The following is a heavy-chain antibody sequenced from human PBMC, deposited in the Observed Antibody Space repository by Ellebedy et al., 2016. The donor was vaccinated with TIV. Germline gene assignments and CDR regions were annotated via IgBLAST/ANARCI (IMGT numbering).Heavy chain of an antibody. V-gene: IGHV3-23*01. CDR1: GFTFSDYV. J-gene: IGHJ3*02. D-gene: IGHD3-10*01. Sequence: PGGSLRLSCVASGFTFSDYVMAWVRQLPGKRLEWVSAVSEREGRTFYADSGKGRFTISRDNAKNSLYLQMNSLRDEDTAVYYCAREGGDRAFDIWGQGTMVTVSS. CDR2: VSEREGRT. CDR3: AREGGDRAFDI.